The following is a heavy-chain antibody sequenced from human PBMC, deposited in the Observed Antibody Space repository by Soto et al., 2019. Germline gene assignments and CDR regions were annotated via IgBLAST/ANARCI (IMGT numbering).Heavy chain of an antibody. J-gene: IGHJ4*02. CDR1: GFTFDDYA. CDR3: AKDMGYSSGWLIDY. V-gene: IGHV3-9*01. CDR2: ISWNSGSI. Sequence: GGSLRLSCAASGFTFDDYAIHWVRQAPGKGLEWVSGISWNSGSIGYADSVKGRFTISRDNAKNSLYLQMNSLRAEDTALYYCAKDMGYSSGWLIDYWGQGTLVTVSS. D-gene: IGHD6-19*01.